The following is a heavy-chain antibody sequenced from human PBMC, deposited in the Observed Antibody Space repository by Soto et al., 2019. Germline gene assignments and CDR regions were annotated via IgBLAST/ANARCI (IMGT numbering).Heavy chain of an antibody. D-gene: IGHD1-26*01. CDR1: GFTFSSYA. CDR3: ARRGSGSYYDY. J-gene: IGHJ4*02. V-gene: IGHV3-23*01. Sequence: EVPLLESGGGLVQPGGSLRLSCAASGFTFSSYAMRWVRQAPVKGLEWVSGISGSGGSTYYADSVKGRFTISRDNSKNTLYLQMNSLRAEDTAVYYCARRGSGSYYDYWGQGTLVTVSS. CDR2: ISGSGGST.